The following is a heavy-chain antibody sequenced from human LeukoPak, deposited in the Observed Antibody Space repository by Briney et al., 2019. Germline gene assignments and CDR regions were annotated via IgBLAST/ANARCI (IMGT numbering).Heavy chain of an antibody. CDR1: GGTFSSYA. D-gene: IGHD6-6*01. Sequence: ASVKVSCKASGGTFSSYAISSVRQAPGQGLEWMGGIIPIFGTANYAQKFQGRVTITADKSTSTAYMELSSLRSEDTAVYYCARDHSSSFYYYYYMDVWGKGTTVTVSS. V-gene: IGHV1-69*06. J-gene: IGHJ6*03. CDR2: IIPIFGTA. CDR3: ARDHSSSFYYYYYMDV.